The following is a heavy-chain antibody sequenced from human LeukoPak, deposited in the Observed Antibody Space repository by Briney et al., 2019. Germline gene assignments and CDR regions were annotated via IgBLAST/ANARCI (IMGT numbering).Heavy chain of an antibody. CDR3: ARVTAMVSYNWFDP. CDR2: IYYSGST. D-gene: IGHD2-2*01. Sequence: SETLSLTCTVSGGSVSSPDSYWSWLRQPPGKGLEWIGYIYYSGSTNYNPSLKSRVTISVDTSKNQFSLKLSSVTAADTAVYYCARVTAMVSYNWFDPWGQGTLVTVSS. V-gene: IGHV4-61*08. CDR1: GGSVSSPDSY. J-gene: IGHJ5*02.